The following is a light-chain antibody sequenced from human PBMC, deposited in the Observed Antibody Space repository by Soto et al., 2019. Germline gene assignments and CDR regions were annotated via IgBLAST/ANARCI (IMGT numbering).Light chain of an antibody. V-gene: IGKV1-39*01. CDR1: QDIGNN. J-gene: IGKJ4*01. CDR3: QQSYSTPLT. Sequence: QMTQSPSSLSASVGDRVTITCRASQDIGNNLNWLQQKPGKAPKLLIYTASTLQSGVPSRFSGSGSGTDFTLTISCLQPEDFATYYCQQSYSTPLTFGGGTGVEIK. CDR2: TAS.